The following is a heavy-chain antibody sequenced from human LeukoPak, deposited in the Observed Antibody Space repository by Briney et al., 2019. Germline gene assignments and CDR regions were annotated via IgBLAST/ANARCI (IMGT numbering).Heavy chain of an antibody. J-gene: IGHJ4*02. CDR3: ARDPILVRGYFDY. V-gene: IGHV3-30-3*01. CDR1: GFTFSSYW. CDR2: ISFDGSNK. D-gene: IGHD3-10*01. Sequence: GGSLRLSCAASGFTFSSYWMNWARQAPGKGLEWVALISFDGSNKYYADSVKGRFTISRDNSKNTLHLQMNSLRPEDTAIYYCARDPILVRGYFDYWGQGTLVTVSS.